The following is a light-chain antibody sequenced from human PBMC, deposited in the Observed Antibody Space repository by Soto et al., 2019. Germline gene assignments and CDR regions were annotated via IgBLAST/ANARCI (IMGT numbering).Light chain of an antibody. Sequence: EIVLTQSPATLSLSPGERATLSCRASQSISSSLGWYQQKPGQAPRLLIYDASTRATGFPARFSGSGSGTDFTLTIGSLEPEDFGVYYCQQRSEWPRTFGQGTKVEI. J-gene: IGKJ1*01. CDR1: QSISSS. V-gene: IGKV3-11*01. CDR2: DAS. CDR3: QQRSEWPRT.